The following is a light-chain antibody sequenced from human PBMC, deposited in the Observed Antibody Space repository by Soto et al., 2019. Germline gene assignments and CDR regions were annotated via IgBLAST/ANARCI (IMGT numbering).Light chain of an antibody. CDR3: TSWDDSLYHVV. J-gene: IGLJ2*01. CDR1: RSNIGSNY. V-gene: IGLV1-47*01. Sequence: QSVLTQPPSASGTPGQRVTFSCSGGRSNIGSNYVFWYQQFPGTAPKLLIYRNNQRPPGVPDRFSGSKSGTSASLAISGLRSEDEADYYCTSWDDSLYHVVFGGGTKLTVL. CDR2: RNN.